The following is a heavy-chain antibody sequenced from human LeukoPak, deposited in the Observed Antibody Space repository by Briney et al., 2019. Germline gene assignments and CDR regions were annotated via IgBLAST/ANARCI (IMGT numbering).Heavy chain of an antibody. Sequence: GGTLRLSCVASGFTFSNHAMTWVRRAPGKGLEWVSSISSSGSTIFYADSMRGRFTISRDNSKSTLYLRMNSLRAEDTAQYYCAKDGPYCTTTSCYGDFDLWGQGTLVTVSS. CDR1: GFTFSNHA. V-gene: IGHV3-23*01. D-gene: IGHD2-2*01. CDR2: ISSSGSTI. CDR3: AKDGPYCTTTSCYGDFDL. J-gene: IGHJ3*01.